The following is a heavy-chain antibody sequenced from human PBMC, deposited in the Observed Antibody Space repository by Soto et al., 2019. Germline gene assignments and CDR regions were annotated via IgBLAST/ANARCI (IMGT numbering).Heavy chain of an antibody. CDR1: GGSISSGDYY. Sequence: TSETLSLTCTVSGGSISSGDYYWSWIRQPPGKGLEWIGYIYYSGSTYYNPSLKSRVTISVDTSKNQFSLKLSSVTAADTAVYYCARVGDYDILTGPGYFDYWGQGTLVTVSS. D-gene: IGHD3-9*01. J-gene: IGHJ4*02. CDR2: IYYSGST. CDR3: ARVGDYDILTGPGYFDY. V-gene: IGHV4-30-4*01.